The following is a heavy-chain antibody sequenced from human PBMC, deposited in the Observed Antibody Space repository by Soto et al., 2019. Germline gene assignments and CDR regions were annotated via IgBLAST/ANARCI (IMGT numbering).Heavy chain of an antibody. V-gene: IGHV3-23*01. CDR1: GFTFRNYA. CDR2: ISGSGGST. J-gene: IGHJ4*02. CDR3: AKDPTYDSSGYEFVGFDY. D-gene: IGHD3-22*01. Sequence: WWSLRLSCIASGFTFRNYAMSWFRQAPGKGREWVSGISGSGGSTHYTDSVRGRFTISRDNSKNTLYLQMNALRAEDTAVYYCAKDPTYDSSGYEFVGFDYWGQGTLVTVSS.